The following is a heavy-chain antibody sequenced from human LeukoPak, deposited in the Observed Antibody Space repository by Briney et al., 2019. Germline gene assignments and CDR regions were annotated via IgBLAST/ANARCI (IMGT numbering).Heavy chain of an antibody. D-gene: IGHD3-22*01. CDR3: ASRLEYYYDSSGYLKPNAFDI. CDR2: IYTSGST. V-gene: IGHV4-61*02. Sequence: SETLSLTCTVSRGSLSSGSYRWSWIRQPAGKGLGWIGRIYTSGSTNYNPSLKSRVTISVDTSKNQFSLKLSSVTTADTAVDYCASRLEYYYDSSGYLKPNAFDIWGQGTMVTVSS. CDR1: RGSLSSGSYR. J-gene: IGHJ3*02.